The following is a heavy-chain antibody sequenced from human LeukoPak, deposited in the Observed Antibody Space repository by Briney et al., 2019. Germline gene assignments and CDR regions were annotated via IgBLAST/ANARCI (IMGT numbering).Heavy chain of an antibody. V-gene: IGHV1-69*02. Sequence: SVKVSCKASGGTFSSYTISWVRQAPGQGLEWMGRIIPILGISNYAQKFQGRVTINADKSTSTAFMELSSLTSEDTAIYFCASVNIVRGRPYYFDYWGQGTLVTVSS. CDR2: IIPILGIS. CDR3: ASVNIVRGRPYYFDY. CDR1: GGTFSSYT. J-gene: IGHJ4*02. D-gene: IGHD3-10*02.